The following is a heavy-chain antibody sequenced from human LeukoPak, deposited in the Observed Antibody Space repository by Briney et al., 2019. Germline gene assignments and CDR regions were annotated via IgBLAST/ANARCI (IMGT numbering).Heavy chain of an antibody. CDR2: IYPGDSAT. J-gene: IGHJ4*02. CDR1: GFTFTNYW. CDR3: ALHPAQGSGSLDY. Sequence: GESLKISCKGSGFTFTNYWIGWVRQLPGKGLEWMGIIYPGDSATTYSPSFQGQITISADKSISTAYLQWSSLKASDTAIYYCALHPAQGSGSLDYWGQGTLVTVSS. D-gene: IGHD3-10*01. V-gene: IGHV5-51*01.